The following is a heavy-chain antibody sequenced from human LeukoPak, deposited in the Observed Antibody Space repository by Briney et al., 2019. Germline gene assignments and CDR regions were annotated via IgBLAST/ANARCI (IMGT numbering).Heavy chain of an antibody. CDR1: GGSFSGYY. V-gene: IGHV4-34*01. CDR3: ARGRDGYNTYFDY. Sequence: PSETLSLTCAVYGGSFSGYYWSWIRQPPGKGLEWIGEINHSGSTNYNPSLKSRVTISVDTSKNQFSLKLSSVTAADTAVYYCARGRDGYNTYFDYWGQGTLVTVSS. D-gene: IGHD5-24*01. CDR2: INHSGST. J-gene: IGHJ4*02.